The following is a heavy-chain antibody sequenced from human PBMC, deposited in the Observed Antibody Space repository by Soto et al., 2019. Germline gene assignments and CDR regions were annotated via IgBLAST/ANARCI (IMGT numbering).Heavy chain of an antibody. J-gene: IGHJ6*02. V-gene: IGHV4-59*01. CDR1: GGSISSYY. D-gene: IGHD4-4*01. CDR3: ARDLRWTTVTDYYYGVDV. CDR2: IYYSGST. Sequence: SETLSLTCTVSGGSISSYYWSWIRQPPGKGLEWIGYIYYSGSTNYNPSLKSRVTISVDTSKNQFSLKLSSVIAADTAVYYCARDLRWTTVTDYYYGVDVWGQGTTVNVSS.